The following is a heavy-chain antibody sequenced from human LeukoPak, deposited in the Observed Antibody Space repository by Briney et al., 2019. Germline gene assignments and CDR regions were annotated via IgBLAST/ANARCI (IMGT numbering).Heavy chain of an antibody. V-gene: IGHV1-2*02. J-gene: IGHJ5*02. CDR2: INPNSGGT. CDR3: ARVGYYGSGSYWFDP. Sequence: GASVKVSCKASGYTFTSYGISWVRQAPGQGLEWMGWINPNSGGTNYAQKFQGRVTMTRDTSISTAYMELSRLRSDDTAVYYCARVGYYGSGSYWFDPWGQGTLVTVSS. D-gene: IGHD3-10*01. CDR1: GYTFTSYG.